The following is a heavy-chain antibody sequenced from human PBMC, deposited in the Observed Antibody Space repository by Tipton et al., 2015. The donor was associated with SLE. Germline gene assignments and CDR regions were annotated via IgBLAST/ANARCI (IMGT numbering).Heavy chain of an antibody. D-gene: IGHD3-16*01. CDR1: GGTFSSYG. CDR2: IIPIIGTP. J-gene: IGHJ3*02. V-gene: IGHV1-69*11. Sequence: QSGAEVKKPGSSVKVSCMPSGGTFSSYGFGWVRQAPGQGLEWMGRIIPIIGTPEYSQNFQGRVTITAGESTSTVSMELSSLRSEDTAVYYCALHRVGPMILDIWGQGTMVTVSS. CDR3: ALHRVGPMILDI.